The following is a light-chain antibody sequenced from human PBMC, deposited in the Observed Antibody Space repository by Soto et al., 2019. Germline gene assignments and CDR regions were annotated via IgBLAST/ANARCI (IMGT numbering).Light chain of an antibody. CDR2: GNN. J-gene: IGLJ1*01. CDR1: SSNIGAGYD. CDR3: QSYDSTLQARYV. Sequence: QAVLTQPPSVSGAAGQTVTISCTGSSSNIGAGYDVHWYQHRPGTAPKLLIFGNNKRPSGVPVPDRFSGSKSGTSASLAITGLQAEDEGDYYCQSYDSTLQARYVFGTGTKVTVL. V-gene: IGLV1-40*01.